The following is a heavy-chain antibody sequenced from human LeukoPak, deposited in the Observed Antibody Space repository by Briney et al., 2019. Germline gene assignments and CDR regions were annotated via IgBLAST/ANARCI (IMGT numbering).Heavy chain of an antibody. V-gene: IGHV3-30*02. D-gene: IGHD3-22*01. CDR2: IQFGENNK. CDR1: GITFSSYS. J-gene: IGHJ3*02. CDR3: AKKWSGDYDSSDIIDAFDI. Sequence: GGSLRLSCVASGITFSSYSMNWVRQAPGQGLEWVAYIQFGENNKYYAVSVKGRFTISTDNSRNTLFLQMNSLRAEDTAVFYCAKKWSGDYDSSDIIDAFDIWGQGTMVTVSS.